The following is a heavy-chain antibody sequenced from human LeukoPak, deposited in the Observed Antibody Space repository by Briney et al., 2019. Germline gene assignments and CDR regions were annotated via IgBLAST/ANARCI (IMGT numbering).Heavy chain of an antibody. Sequence: GGSLRLSCTASGFIFRSYEMNWVRQAPGKGLEWVSYISSSGSTIYYADSVKGRFTISRDNAKNSLYLQMNSLRAEDTAVYYCAELGITMIGGVWGKGTTVTISS. V-gene: IGHV3-48*03. CDR2: ISSSGSTI. CDR3: AELGITMIGGV. D-gene: IGHD3-10*02. CDR1: GFIFRSYE. J-gene: IGHJ6*04.